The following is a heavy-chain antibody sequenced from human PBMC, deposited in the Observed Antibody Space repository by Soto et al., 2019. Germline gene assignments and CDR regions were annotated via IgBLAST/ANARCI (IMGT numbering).Heavy chain of an antibody. V-gene: IGHV4-4*07. CDR3: ARDQSGAADF. J-gene: IGHJ6*02. Sequence: QVQLQESGPGLVEPSETLSLTCTVSGDSMSRYYWSWIRQSAEKGLEWIGRISATGTTSYIPSLKSRITLSVDTSKNQFSLNLKFVTAADSAVYFCARDQSGAADFSGQGTTVTVSS. D-gene: IGHD7-27*01. CDR2: ISATGTT. CDR1: GDSMSRYY.